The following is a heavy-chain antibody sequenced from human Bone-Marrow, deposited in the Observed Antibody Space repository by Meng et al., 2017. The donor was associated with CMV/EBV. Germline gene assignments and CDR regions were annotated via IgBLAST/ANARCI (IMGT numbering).Heavy chain of an antibody. J-gene: IGHJ6*02. V-gene: IGHV1-69*10. CDR2: IIPILGIA. CDR1: GGTFSSYA. Sequence: SVKVSCKASGGTFSSYAISWVRQAPGQGLDWMGGIIPILGIANYAQKFQGRVTITADKSTRTAYMELSSLRSEDTAVYYCARRIVVVPAAILRLHYYGMDVWGQGTTVTFSS. D-gene: IGHD2-2*01. CDR3: ARRIVVVPAAILRLHYYGMDV.